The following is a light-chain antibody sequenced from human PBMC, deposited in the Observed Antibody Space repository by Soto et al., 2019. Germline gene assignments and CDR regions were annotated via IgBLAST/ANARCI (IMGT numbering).Light chain of an antibody. Sequence: EIVLTQSPGTLSLSPGERATLSCRASQSVSSNLAWYQQKPGQAPRLLIYGVFSRATGIPDRFSGSGSGTDFTLTISRLEPEDFAVYYCQQYGSSPRTFGQGTKVDIK. V-gene: IGKV3-20*01. CDR1: QSVSSN. J-gene: IGKJ1*01. CDR3: QQYGSSPRT. CDR2: GVF.